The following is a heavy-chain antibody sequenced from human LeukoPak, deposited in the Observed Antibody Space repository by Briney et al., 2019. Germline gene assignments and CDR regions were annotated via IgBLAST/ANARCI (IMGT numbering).Heavy chain of an antibody. J-gene: IGHJ4*02. D-gene: IGHD3-22*01. Sequence: SETLSITCAVYGGSFSGYYSSWIRQPPGKGLEWIGEINHSGSTNYNPSLKSRVTISVDTSKNQFSLKLSSVTAADTAVYYCAREGYYDSSGYQNYWGQGTLVTVSS. CDR1: GGSFSGYY. V-gene: IGHV4-34*01. CDR3: AREGYYDSSGYQNY. CDR2: INHSGST.